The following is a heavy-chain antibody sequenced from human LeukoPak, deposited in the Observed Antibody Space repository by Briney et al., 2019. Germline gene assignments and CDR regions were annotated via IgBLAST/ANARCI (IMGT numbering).Heavy chain of an antibody. D-gene: IGHD6-6*01. CDR1: GSSISSYY. V-gene: IGHV4-59*12. CDR3: ARDEGGSYMWTWAENWFDP. CDR2: IYYSGST. J-gene: IGHJ5*02. Sequence: SETLSLTCTVSGSSISSYYWSWIRQPPGKGLEWIGYIYYSGSTNYNPSLKSRVTISVDTSKNQFSLKLSSVTAADTAVYYCARDEGGSYMWTWAENWFDPWGQGTLVTVSS.